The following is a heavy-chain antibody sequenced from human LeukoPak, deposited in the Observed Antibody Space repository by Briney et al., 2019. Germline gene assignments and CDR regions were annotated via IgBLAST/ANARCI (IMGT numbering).Heavy chain of an antibody. CDR1: GGSITSSSHY. V-gene: IGHV4-39*01. J-gene: IGHJ4*02. CDR3: ARRDFNLVTVIVPAARRRRGYFDY. Sequence: SETLSLTCTVSGGSITSSSHYWGWIRQPPGQGLQWLGLIYYDGSAYYNLSLKSRLTISIDTSKSQFSLQLSSVTAADTAVYYCARRDFNLVTVIVPAARRRRGYFDYWGQGILVTVSS. D-gene: IGHD2-2*01. CDR2: IYYDGSA.